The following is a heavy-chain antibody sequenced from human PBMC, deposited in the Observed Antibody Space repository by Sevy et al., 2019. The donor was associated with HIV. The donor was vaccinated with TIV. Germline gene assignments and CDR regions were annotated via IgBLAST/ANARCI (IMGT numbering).Heavy chain of an antibody. CDR2: ISSSGSST. CDR3: TRNGGAFDNGFDP. V-gene: IGHV3-48*03. Sequence: GGSLRLSCRASGFTFSSYDMNWVRQAPGKGLEWVSKISSSGSSTYYADSVKGRFTISRDNAKNSLNLQMNSLRAEDTAVYYCTRNGGAFDNGFDPWGQGTLVTVSS. D-gene: IGHD2-8*01. J-gene: IGHJ5*02. CDR1: GFTFSSYD.